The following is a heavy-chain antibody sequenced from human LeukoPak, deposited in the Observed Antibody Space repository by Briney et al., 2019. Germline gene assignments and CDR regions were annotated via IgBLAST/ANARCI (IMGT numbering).Heavy chain of an antibody. CDR1: DGSISSYY. V-gene: IGHV4-4*07. CDR2: IYTSGST. Sequence: SETLSLTCTVSDGSISSYYWSWIRQPAGKGLEWIGRIYTSGSTNYNPSLKSRVTISVDTSKNQFSLKLSSVTAADTAVYYCAREGTVVSHFDYWGQGTLVTVSS. J-gene: IGHJ4*02. CDR3: AREGTVVSHFDY. D-gene: IGHD2-15*01.